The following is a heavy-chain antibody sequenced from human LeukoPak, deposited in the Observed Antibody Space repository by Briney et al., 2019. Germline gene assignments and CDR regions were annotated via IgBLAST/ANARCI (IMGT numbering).Heavy chain of an antibody. V-gene: IGHV1-69*06. CDR1: GGTFSSYA. CDR3: ARLYYYDSSGYLYYFDY. J-gene: IGHJ4*02. Sequence: GASVKVSCKASGGTFSSYAISWVRQAPGQGLEWMGGIIPIFGTANYAQKFQGRVTITADKSTSTAYMELSSLRSEDTAVYYCARLYYYDSSGYLYYFDYWGQGTLVTVSS. CDR2: IIPIFGTA. D-gene: IGHD3-22*01.